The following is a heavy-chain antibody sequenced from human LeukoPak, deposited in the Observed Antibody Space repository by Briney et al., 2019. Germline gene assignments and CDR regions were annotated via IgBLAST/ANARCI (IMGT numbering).Heavy chain of an antibody. J-gene: IGHJ4*02. CDR1: GYTFTGYY. CDR2: INPNSGGT. D-gene: IGHD2-8*01. CDR3: ARDAEYAISLPDY. V-gene: IGHV1-2*02. Sequence: ASVKVSCKASGYTFTGYYMHWVRQAPGQGLEWMGWINPNSGGTNYAQKFQGRVTMTRDTSISTAYMELSRLRSDDTAVYYCARDAEYAISLPDYWGQGTLVTVSS.